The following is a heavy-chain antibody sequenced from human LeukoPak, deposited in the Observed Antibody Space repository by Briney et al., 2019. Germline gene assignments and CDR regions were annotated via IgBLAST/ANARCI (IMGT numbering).Heavy chain of an antibody. CDR1: GYTFTGYY. V-gene: IGHV1-2*02. D-gene: IGHD3-22*01. CDR2: INPNSGGT. Sequence: ASVKVSCKASGYTFTGYYMHWVRQAPGQGLEWMGWINPNSGGTNYAQKFQGRVTMTRDTSISTAYMELSRLRSDDTAVYYCASQPGDYYDSSGYGFDYWGQGTLVTVSS. CDR3: ASQPGDYYDSSGYGFDY. J-gene: IGHJ4*02.